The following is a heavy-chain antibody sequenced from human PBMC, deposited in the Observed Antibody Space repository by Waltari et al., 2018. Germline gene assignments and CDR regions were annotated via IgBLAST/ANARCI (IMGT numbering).Heavy chain of an antibody. J-gene: IGHJ4*02. V-gene: IGHV4-34*01. D-gene: IGHD6-13*01. CDR3: ARVGAAAASDY. CDR2: INHSGST. CDR1: GGSFSGYY. Sequence: QVQLQQWGAGLLKPSETLSPTCAGYGGSFSGYYWSWIRQPPGKGREWIGEINHSGSTNYNPSLKSLVTISVDTSKNQFSLKLSSVTAADTAVYYCARVGAAAASDYWGQGTLVTVSS.